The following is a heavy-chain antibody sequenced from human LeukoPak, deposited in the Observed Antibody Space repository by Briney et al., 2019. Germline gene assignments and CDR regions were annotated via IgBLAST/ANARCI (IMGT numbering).Heavy chain of an antibody. Sequence: ASVKVSCKASGYTFTSYGISWVRQAPGQGLEWMGWISAYNGNTNYAQKLQGRVTMTTDTSTSTAYMELRSLRSDDTAVYYCARDLSYDILTGISDYWGQGTLVTVSS. J-gene: IGHJ4*02. CDR2: ISAYNGNT. CDR3: ARDLSYDILTGISDY. CDR1: GYTFTSYG. D-gene: IGHD3-9*01. V-gene: IGHV1-18*01.